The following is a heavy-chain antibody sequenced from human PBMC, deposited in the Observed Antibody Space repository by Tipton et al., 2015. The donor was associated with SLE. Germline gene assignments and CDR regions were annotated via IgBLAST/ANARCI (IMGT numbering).Heavy chain of an antibody. D-gene: IGHD3-3*01. CDR1: GGSISSYY. CDR2: IYYSGST. J-gene: IGHJ6*03. CDR3: ARGGGIRFLELDYYYMDV. V-gene: IGHV4-59*01. Sequence: TLSLTCTVSGGSISSYYWSWIRQPPGKGLEWIGYIYYSGSTNYNPSLKSRVTISVDTSKNQFSLKLSSVTAADTAVYYCARGGGIRFLELDYYYMDVWGKGTTVTVSS.